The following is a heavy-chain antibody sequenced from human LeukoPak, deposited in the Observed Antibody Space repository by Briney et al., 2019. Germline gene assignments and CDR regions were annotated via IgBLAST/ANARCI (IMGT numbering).Heavy chain of an antibody. CDR2: FDPEDGET. Sequence: ASVKVSCKASGGTFSSYAISWVRQAPGQGLEWMGGFDPEDGETIYAQKFQGRVTMTEDTSTDTAYMELSSLRSEDTAVYYCATVVRPYCGGDCYSYYYYYYMDVWGKGTTVTVSS. CDR1: GGTFSSYA. D-gene: IGHD2-21*01. CDR3: ATVVRPYCGGDCYSYYYYYYMDV. V-gene: IGHV1-24*01. J-gene: IGHJ6*03.